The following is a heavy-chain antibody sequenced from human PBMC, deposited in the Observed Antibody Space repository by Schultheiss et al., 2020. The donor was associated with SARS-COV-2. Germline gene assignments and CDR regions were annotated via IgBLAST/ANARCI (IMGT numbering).Heavy chain of an antibody. J-gene: IGHJ6*03. V-gene: IGHV1-2*02. D-gene: IGHD3-3*01. CDR3: ARADGNGEWLRNYYYYYMDV. CDR1: GGTFSSYT. CDR2: INPNSGGT. Sequence: ASVKVSCKASGGTFSSYTISWVRQAPGQGLEWMGWINPNSGGTNYSQKFQGRVTMTRDTYISTAYMELSRLRSDDTAVYYCARADGNGEWLRNYYYYYMDVWGKGTTVTVSS.